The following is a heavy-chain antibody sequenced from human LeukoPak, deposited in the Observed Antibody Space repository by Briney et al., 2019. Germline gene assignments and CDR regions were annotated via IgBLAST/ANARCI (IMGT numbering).Heavy chain of an antibody. J-gene: IGHJ3*02. CDR3: ARDGFFGSGIVGAFDI. V-gene: IGHV1-18*01. CDR2: ISAYNGNT. CDR1: GYTFNTYG. Sequence: ASVKVSCKASGYTFNTYGISWVRQAPGQRPEWMGWISAYNGNTNYAQKFQGRVTLITDTSTSTAYMELRSLRSDDTAVYYCARDGFFGSGIVGAFDIWGRGTMVTVSS. D-gene: IGHD3-10*01.